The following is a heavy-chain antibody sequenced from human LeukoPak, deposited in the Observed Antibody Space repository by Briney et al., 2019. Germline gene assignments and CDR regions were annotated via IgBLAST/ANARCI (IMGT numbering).Heavy chain of an antibody. Sequence: GGSLRLSCATSGFTFSNYAMSWVRQAPGKGLEWVSAIRGTDGRTYYADSVKGRFTISRDNSKNTLYLQVNSLTAEDTAVYYCAKFGASWYLDAFDSWGQGTMVTVSS. CDR1: GFTFSNYA. V-gene: IGHV3-23*01. J-gene: IGHJ3*02. CDR2: IRGTDGRT. D-gene: IGHD6-13*01. CDR3: AKFGASWYLDAFDS.